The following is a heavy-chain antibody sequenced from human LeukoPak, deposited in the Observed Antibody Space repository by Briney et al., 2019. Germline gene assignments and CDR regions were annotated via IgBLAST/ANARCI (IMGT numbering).Heavy chain of an antibody. J-gene: IGHJ4*02. CDR2: IKQDGSEK. V-gene: IGHV3-7*01. D-gene: IGHD6-13*01. CDR1: GFTFSNYA. Sequence: GGSLRLSCAASGFTFSNYAMSWVRQAPGKGLEWVANIKQDGSEKYYVDSVKGRFTISRDNAKNSLYLQMNSLRAEDTAMYYCARDSAGNDYWGQGTLVTVSS. CDR3: ARDSAGNDY.